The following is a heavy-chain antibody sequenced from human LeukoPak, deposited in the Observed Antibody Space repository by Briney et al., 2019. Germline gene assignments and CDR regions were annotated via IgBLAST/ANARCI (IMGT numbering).Heavy chain of an antibody. CDR1: GSTFIGDT. CDR3: AREFEGYDDYSDSYYGMDV. CDR2: ISPILGLR. Sequence: SVKVSCETSGSTFIGDTISWVRQAPGQGLEWMGRISPILGLRNFAQKFQGRVTITADKSTSTAYMELSSLRSEDTAVYYCAREFEGYDDYSDSYYGMDVWGQGTTVTVSS. J-gene: IGHJ6*02. D-gene: IGHD4-17*01. V-gene: IGHV1-69*04.